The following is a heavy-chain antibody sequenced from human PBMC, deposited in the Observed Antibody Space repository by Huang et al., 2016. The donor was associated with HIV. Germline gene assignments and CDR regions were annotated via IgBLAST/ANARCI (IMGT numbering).Heavy chain of an antibody. J-gene: IGHJ5*02. D-gene: IGHD6-13*01. CDR2: KSYDGNYK. Sequence: QVQLVESGGGVVQPGRSLRLSCAASEFTFSDYAMHWVRQAPGKGLEWLAVKSYDGNYKNHADAVKGRFNISRDNSKNTLYLEMNSLRAEDTAVYFCAKEIAVPGSRWFDPWGQGTLVTVSS. V-gene: IGHV3-30*18. CDR3: AKEIAVPGSRWFDP. CDR1: EFTFSDYA.